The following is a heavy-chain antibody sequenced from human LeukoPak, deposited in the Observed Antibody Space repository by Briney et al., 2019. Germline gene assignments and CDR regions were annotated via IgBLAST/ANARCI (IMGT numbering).Heavy chain of an antibody. CDR1: KYTFTSYY. J-gene: IGHJ6*02. V-gene: IGHV1-46*01. Sequence: ASVKVSCKASKYTFTSYYMHWVRQAPGQGLEWMGIINPSGGSTSYAQKFQGRVTMTRDTSTCTVYMELSSLRSEDTAVYYCARDRLEDYYYYGMDVWGQGTTVTVSS. CDR3: ARDRLEDYYYYGMDV. D-gene: IGHD6-25*01. CDR2: INPSGGST.